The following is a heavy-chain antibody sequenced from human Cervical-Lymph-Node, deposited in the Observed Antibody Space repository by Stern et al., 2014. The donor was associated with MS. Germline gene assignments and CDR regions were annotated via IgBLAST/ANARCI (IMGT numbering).Heavy chain of an antibody. CDR2: ISGGVTFV. D-gene: IGHD2-21*01. V-gene: IGHV3-11*01. CDR3: SREPRLTDY. CDR1: GFSFSDHY. J-gene: IGHJ4*02. Sequence: VQLVESGGGLVKPGGSLRLSCLASGFSFSDHYMSWIRQAPGQGLECISYISGGVTFVNYADSVKGRFTISRDNAKDSLYLQMDSLRAEDTAVYYCSREPRLTDYWGQGTLVSVSS.